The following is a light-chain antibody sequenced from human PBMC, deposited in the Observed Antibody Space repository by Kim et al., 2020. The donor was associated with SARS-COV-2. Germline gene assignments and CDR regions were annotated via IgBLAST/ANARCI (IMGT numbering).Light chain of an antibody. CDR3: QQNFFWPWT. CDR1: QPVDNK. CDR2: YAS. V-gene: IGKV3-15*01. J-gene: IGKJ1*01. Sequence: SPGDRATLSGRASQPVDNKVIWFQQKPGQAPRLLLYYASTRATGVPARFSGSGSGTEFTLTISSLRSEDFAVYWCQQNFFWPWTFGQGTKVDIK.